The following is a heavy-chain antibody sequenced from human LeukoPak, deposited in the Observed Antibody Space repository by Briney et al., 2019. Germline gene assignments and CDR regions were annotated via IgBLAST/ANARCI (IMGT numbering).Heavy chain of an antibody. CDR2: ISGVST. J-gene: IGHJ6*02. D-gene: IGHD5-18*01. Sequence: GGSLRLSCATSGFTFSNYAMAWVRQAPGKGLEWVSSISGVSTYYAGSVKGRFTISRDNSKNTLYLQMNSLRAEDTAVYYCAKDSEGYTYGLDGMDVWGQGTTVTVSS. CDR3: AKDSEGYTYGLDGMDV. V-gene: IGHV3-23*01. CDR1: GFTFSNYA.